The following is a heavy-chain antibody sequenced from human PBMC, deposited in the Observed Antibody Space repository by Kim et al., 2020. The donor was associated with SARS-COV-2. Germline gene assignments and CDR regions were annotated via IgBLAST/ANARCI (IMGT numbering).Heavy chain of an antibody. V-gene: IGHV3-9*01. D-gene: IGHD6-19*01. Sequence: GGSLRLSCAASGFTFDDYAMHWVRQAPGKGLEWVSGISWNSGSIGSADPVKGRFTISRDNAKNSLYLQMNSLRTEDTALYYSAKDMKAGRGYYYYGMDVCGQRTTVTVAS. CDR2: ISWNSGSI. CDR3: AKDMKAGRGYYYYGMDV. J-gene: IGHJ6*02. CDR1: GFTFDDYA.